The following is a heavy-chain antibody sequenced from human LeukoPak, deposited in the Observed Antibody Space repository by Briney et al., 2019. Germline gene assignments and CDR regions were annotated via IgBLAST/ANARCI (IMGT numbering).Heavy chain of an antibody. CDR1: GFSLSTSGVG. D-gene: IGHD3-16*02. V-gene: IGHV2-5*02. J-gene: IGHJ5*02. CDR3: AHSPPSWGDYVWGSYRYVWFDP. Sequence: SGPTLVNPTQTLTLTCTFSGFSLSTSGVGVGWIRQPPGKAQEWLALTYWDDDKRYSPSLKSRLTITKDTSKNQVVLTMTNMDPVDTATYYCAHSPPSWGDYVWGSYRYVWFDPWGQGTLVTVSS. CDR2: TYWDDDK.